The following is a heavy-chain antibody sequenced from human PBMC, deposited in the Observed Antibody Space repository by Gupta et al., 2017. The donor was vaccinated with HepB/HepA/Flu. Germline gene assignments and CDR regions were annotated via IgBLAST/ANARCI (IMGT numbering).Heavy chain of an antibody. CDR1: GGSISSYY. V-gene: IGHV4-59*08. CDR3: ARQSVRQWLVPEHWCDP. D-gene: IGHD6-19*01. J-gene: IGHJ5*02. Sequence: QVQLQESGPGLVKPSETLSLTCPVPGGSISSYYWSWIRPPPGKGLEWIGYNYYSGSTNYNPSLKSRVTISVDTSKNQFSLKLSSVTAADTAVYYCARQSVRQWLVPEHWCDPWGQGTLVTVSA. CDR2: NYYSGST.